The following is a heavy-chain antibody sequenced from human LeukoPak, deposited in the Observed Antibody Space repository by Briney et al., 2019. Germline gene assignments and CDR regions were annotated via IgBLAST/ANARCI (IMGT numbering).Heavy chain of an antibody. V-gene: IGHV1-69*04. D-gene: IGHD5-18*01. Sequence: ASVKVSCKASGGTFSSYAISWVRQAPGQGLEWMGRITPILGIANYAQKFQGRVTITADKSTSTAYMELSSLRSEDTAVYYCARGPRYSYGYGYWGQGTLVTVSS. J-gene: IGHJ4*02. CDR1: GGTFSSYA. CDR2: ITPILGIA. CDR3: ARGPRYSYGYGY.